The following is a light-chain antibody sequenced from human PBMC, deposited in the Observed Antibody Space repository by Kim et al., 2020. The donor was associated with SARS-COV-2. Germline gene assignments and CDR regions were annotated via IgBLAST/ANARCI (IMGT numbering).Light chain of an antibody. CDR3: HQYGSILPWT. J-gene: IGKJ1*01. CDR1: QSIDSDY. Sequence: PGERATLSCRASQSIDSDYLVWYQQTAGQAPRLLIIAASRRATDIPDRFSGGGSGTDFTLTISRLEPEDFAVYYCHQYGSILPWTFGQGTKVDIK. V-gene: IGKV3-20*01. CDR2: AAS.